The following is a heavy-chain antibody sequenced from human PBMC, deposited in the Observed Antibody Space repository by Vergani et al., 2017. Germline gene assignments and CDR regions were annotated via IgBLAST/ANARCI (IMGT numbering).Heavy chain of an antibody. CDR1: GFTFSSYE. D-gene: IGHD2-21*02. CDR2: ISSSGSTI. CDR3: ARVSDDAFDI. V-gene: IGHV3-48*03. Sequence: EVQLVESGGGLVQPGGSLRLSCAASGFTFSSYEMNWVRQAPGKGLEWVSYISSSGSTIYYADSVKGRFTISRDNAKNSLYLQMNSLRAEDTAVYYCARVSDDAFDIWGQGTMVTVSS. J-gene: IGHJ3*02.